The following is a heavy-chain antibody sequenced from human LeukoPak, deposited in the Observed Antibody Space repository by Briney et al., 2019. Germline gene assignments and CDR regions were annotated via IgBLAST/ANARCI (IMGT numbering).Heavy chain of an antibody. V-gene: IGHV3-30*03. Sequence: PGGSLRLSCVASGFTFSSSGMHWVRQAPGKGLEWVAVISYDGSNKYYADSVKGRFTISRDNSKNTLYLQMNSLRAEDTAFYYCARDSGFSGTQRGEYWGQGTLVTVSS. J-gene: IGHJ4*02. CDR2: ISYDGSNK. CDR3: ARDSGFSGTQRGEY. CDR1: GFTFSSSG. D-gene: IGHD3/OR15-3a*01.